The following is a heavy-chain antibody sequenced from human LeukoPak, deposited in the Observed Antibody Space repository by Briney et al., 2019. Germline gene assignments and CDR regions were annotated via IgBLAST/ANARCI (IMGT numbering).Heavy chain of an antibody. D-gene: IGHD6-13*01. CDR1: GFIFSSYG. Sequence: GGSLRLSCTASGFIFSSYGMNWVRQAPGKGLEWVANIKQDAIEKYYVDSVKGRFTISRDNAKSSLYLQMNSLRAEDTAVYYCARLILRGSSWQHNWFDPWGQGTLVTVSS. V-gene: IGHV3-7*01. CDR3: ARLILRGSSWQHNWFDP. CDR2: IKQDAIEK. J-gene: IGHJ5*02.